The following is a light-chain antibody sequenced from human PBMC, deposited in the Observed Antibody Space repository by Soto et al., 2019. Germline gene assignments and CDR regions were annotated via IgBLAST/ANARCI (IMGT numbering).Light chain of an antibody. CDR1: QSVSSN. V-gene: IGKV3-15*01. J-gene: IGKJ4*01. Sequence: EIGMTQSPATLSVSPGERVTLSCRASQSVSSNLAWYQQKPGQAPRLLIYGASTRATGIPARFSGSGSGTEFTLTISSLQSEDFAVYYCQQYDDWPPLTFGGGTKVEIK. CDR2: GAS. CDR3: QQYDDWPPLT.